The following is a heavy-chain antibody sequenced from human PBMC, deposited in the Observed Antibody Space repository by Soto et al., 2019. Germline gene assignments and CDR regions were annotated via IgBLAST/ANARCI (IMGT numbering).Heavy chain of an antibody. Sequence: EVQLLESGGGLVQPGGSLRLSCAASGFTFSSYAMSWVRQAPGQGLEWFSAISGSGGSTYYADSVKGRFTISRDNSKTPLYLQMNSLRAEDTAVYYCAKAQTVVTRYYYGMDVWGQGTTVTVSS. J-gene: IGHJ6*02. D-gene: IGHD2-21*02. CDR3: AKAQTVVTRYYYGMDV. V-gene: IGHV3-23*01. CDR2: ISGSGGST. CDR1: GFTFSSYA.